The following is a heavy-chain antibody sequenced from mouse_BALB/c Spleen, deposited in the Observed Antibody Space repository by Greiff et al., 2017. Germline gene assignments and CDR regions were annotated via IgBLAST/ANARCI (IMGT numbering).Heavy chain of an antibody. D-gene: IGHD2-2*01. J-gene: IGHJ2*01. CDR3: ARENLWLRHFDY. V-gene: IGHV2-6-4*01. CDR2: IWGGGST. CDR1: GFSLSRYS. Sequence: VKVVESGPGLVAPSQSLSITCTVSGFSLSRYSVHWVRQPPGKGLEWLGMIWGGGSTDYNSALKSRLSISKDNSKSQVFLKMNSLQTDDTAMYYCARENLWLRHFDYWGQGTTLTVSS.